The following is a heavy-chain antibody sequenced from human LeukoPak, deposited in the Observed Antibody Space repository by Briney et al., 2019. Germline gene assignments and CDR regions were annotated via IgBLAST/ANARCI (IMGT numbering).Heavy chain of an antibody. V-gene: IGHV1-69*05. CDR2: IIPIFGTA. CDR3: ARDRDILTGYFDY. CDR1: GGTFSSYA. D-gene: IGHD3-9*01. Sequence: ASVKVSCKASGGTFSSYAISWVRQAPGQGLEWMGGIIPIFGTANYAQKFQGRVTITTDESTSTAYMELSSLRSEDTAVYYCARDRDILTGYFDYWGQGTLVTVSS. J-gene: IGHJ4*02.